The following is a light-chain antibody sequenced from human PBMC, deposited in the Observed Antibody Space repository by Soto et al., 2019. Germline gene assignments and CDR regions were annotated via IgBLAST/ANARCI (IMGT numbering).Light chain of an antibody. CDR1: QSVISNY. CDR2: GAS. V-gene: IGKV3-20*01. CDR3: QQYGKTTWT. Sequence: ELVLTQSPGTLSLSPGEKATLSCRASQSVISNYLAWYQQKPGQAPRLLIYGASSRATGIPDRFSGSGSETDFTLTISRLEPEDFAVYYCQQYGKTTWTCGQGNKVEIK. J-gene: IGKJ1*01.